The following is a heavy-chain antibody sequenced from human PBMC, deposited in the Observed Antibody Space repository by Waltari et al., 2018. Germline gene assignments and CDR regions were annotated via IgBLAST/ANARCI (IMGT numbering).Heavy chain of an antibody. CDR3: ARTPGREYPWGAFDI. V-gene: IGHV1-69*12. J-gene: IGHJ3*02. Sequence: QVQLVQSGAEVKKPGSSVKVSCKASGGTLSSYAISWVRQAPGQGLEWMGGTSPSFGTANYAQKVQGRVTITADESTSTADMELSSLRSEDTAVYYCARTPGREYPWGAFDIWGQGTMVTVSS. D-gene: IGHD3-10*01. CDR1: GGTLSSYA. CDR2: TSPSFGTA.